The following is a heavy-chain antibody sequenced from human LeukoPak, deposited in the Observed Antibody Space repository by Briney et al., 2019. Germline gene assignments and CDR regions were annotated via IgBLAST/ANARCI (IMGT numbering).Heavy chain of an antibody. CDR2: IYYSGST. CDR3: ARVLADPRSGYYFDY. V-gene: IGHV4-59*01. D-gene: IGHD3-22*01. J-gene: IGHJ4*02. Sequence: SETLSLTCTVSGGSISSYYWSWLRQPPGKGLEWIGYIYYSGSTNYNPSLKGRVTISVDTSKNQFSLKLSSVTAADTAVYYCARVLADPRSGYYFDYWGQGTLVTVSS. CDR1: GGSISSYY.